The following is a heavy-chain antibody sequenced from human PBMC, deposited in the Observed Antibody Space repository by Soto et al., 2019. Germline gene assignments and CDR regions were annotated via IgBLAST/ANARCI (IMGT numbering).Heavy chain of an antibody. CDR2: IWYDGSNK. D-gene: IGHD6-13*01. V-gene: IGHV3-33*01. CDR3: ARDRAAAAFDY. CDR1: GFTFSSYG. Sequence: GGSLRLSCAASGFTFSSYGMHWVRQAPGKGLEWVAVIWYDGSNKYYADSVKGRFTISRDNSKNTLYLQMNGLRAEDTAVYYCARDRAAAAFDYWGQGALVTVSS. J-gene: IGHJ4*02.